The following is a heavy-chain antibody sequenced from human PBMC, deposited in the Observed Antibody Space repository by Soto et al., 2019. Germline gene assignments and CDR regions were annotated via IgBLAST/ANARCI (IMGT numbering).Heavy chain of an antibody. V-gene: IGHV1-18*01. CDR1: GYTFSNNG. Sequence: VLSGGEVKKPGASVKVSCKASGYTFSNNGFTWVRQAPGQGLEWMGWIGGYNGNTNYAPKFQGRVTMTADTSTSTAHMELRGLRSDDTAVYYCATAIAATGPADSWGQGTLVTVSS. J-gene: IGHJ4*02. CDR3: ATAIAATGPADS. D-gene: IGHD6-13*01. CDR2: IGGYNGNT.